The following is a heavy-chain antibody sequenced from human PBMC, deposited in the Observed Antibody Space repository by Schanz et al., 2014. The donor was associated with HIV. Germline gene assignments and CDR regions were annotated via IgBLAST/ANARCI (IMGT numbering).Heavy chain of an antibody. CDR1: RFTFSNYG. V-gene: IGHV3-30*03. Sequence: QVQLVESGGGVVQPGRSLRLSCAASRFTFSNYGMHWVRQAPGKGLEWVAVISYDGSNKYYADSVKGRFTISRDNSKSTLYLQMNSLRSEDTAVYFCATCGYGSDPAYFDNWGQGALVTVSS. J-gene: IGHJ4*02. D-gene: IGHD6-25*01. CDR3: ATCGYGSDPAYFDN. CDR2: ISYDGSNK.